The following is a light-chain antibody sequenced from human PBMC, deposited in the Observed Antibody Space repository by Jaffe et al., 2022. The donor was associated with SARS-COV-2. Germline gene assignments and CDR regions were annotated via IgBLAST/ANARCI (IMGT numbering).Light chain of an antibody. V-gene: IGKV3-20*01. Sequence: DIVLTQSPGTLSLSPGERATLSCRASQSISSRSLAWYRQKPGQAPWLLIYDASTRAAGIPDRFSGSGSGTDFTLTISRLEPEDLAVYYCQQYGSSQGTFGQGTKVEIK. CDR2: DAS. J-gene: IGKJ1*01. CDR1: QSISSRS. CDR3: QQYGSSQGT.